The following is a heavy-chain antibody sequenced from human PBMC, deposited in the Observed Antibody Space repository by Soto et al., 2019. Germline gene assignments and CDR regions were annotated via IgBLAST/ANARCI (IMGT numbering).Heavy chain of an antibody. CDR1: GFTFSDYY. CDR3: ARDTGFGELLFDYYYGMDV. Sequence: GGSLRLSCAASGFTFSDYYMSWIRQAPGKGLEWVSYISSSSSYTNYADSVKGRFTISRDNAKNSLYLQMNSLRAEDTAVYYCARDTGFGELLFDYYYGMDVWGQGTTVTVSS. CDR2: ISSSSSYT. J-gene: IGHJ6*02. D-gene: IGHD3-10*01. V-gene: IGHV3-11*05.